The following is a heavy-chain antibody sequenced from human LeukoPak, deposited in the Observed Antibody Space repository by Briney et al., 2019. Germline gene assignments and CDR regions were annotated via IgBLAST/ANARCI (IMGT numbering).Heavy chain of an antibody. Sequence: SETLSLTCAVSGGSISSSSYYWGWIRQPPGKGLEWIVSIDYSGSTYYNPSLKSRVTISVDTSKNQFSLKLSSVTAADTAVYYCARDYSPDIASNWFDPWGQGTLVTVSS. CDR3: ARDYSPDIASNWFDP. J-gene: IGHJ5*02. V-gene: IGHV4-39*07. CDR1: GGSISSSSYY. D-gene: IGHD2-15*01. CDR2: IDYSGST.